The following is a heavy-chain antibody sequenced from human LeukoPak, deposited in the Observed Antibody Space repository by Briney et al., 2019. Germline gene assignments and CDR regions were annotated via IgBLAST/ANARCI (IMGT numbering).Heavy chain of an antibody. V-gene: IGHV4-59*08. CDR3: ARLPMYSSSGGGVNY. D-gene: IGHD6-13*01. J-gene: IGHJ4*02. CDR1: GGSISSYY. CDR2: IYYSGST. Sequence: KASETLSLTCSVCGGSISSYYWSWLRQPPGKGLEWIGHIYYSGSTYYNPSLRSRVTISVDTSKNQFSLNLTSVTAADTAIYYCARLPMYSSSGGGVNYWGQGTLVTVSS.